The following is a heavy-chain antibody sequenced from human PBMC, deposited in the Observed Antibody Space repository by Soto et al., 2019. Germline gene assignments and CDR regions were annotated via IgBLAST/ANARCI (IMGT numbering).Heavy chain of an antibody. Sequence: ASVKVSCKASGYTFTSYDINWVRQATGQGLEWMGWMNPNSGNTGYAQKFQGRVTMTRNTSISTAYMELSSLRSEDTAVYYCASRGYSFSWYYYYYYGMDVWGQGTTVTVSS. J-gene: IGHJ6*02. CDR1: GYTFTSYD. CDR3: ASRGYSFSWYYYYYYGMDV. D-gene: IGHD6-13*01. V-gene: IGHV1-8*01. CDR2: MNPNSGNT.